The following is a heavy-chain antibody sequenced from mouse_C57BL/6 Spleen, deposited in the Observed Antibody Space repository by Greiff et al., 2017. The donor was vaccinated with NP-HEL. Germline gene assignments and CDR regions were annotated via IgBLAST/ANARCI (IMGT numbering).Heavy chain of an antibody. D-gene: IGHD2-3*01. J-gene: IGHJ2*01. V-gene: IGHV1-64*01. Sequence: QVQLQQPGAELVKPGASVKLSCKASGYTFTSYWMHWVKQRPGQGLEWIGMIHPNSGSTNYNEKFKSKATLTVDKSSSTAYMQLSSLTSEDSAVYYCARRGGYYSFDYWGQGTTLTVSS. CDR1: GYTFTSYW. CDR3: ARRGGYYSFDY. CDR2: IHPNSGST.